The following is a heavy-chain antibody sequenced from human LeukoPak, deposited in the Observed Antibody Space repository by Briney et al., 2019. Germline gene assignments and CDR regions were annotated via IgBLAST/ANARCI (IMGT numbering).Heavy chain of an antibody. J-gene: IGHJ6*03. CDR1: GYSFTSYW. V-gene: IGHV5-51*01. CDR2: IYPGDSDT. CDR3: ARQYSSSSPYYYYYMDV. D-gene: IGHD6-6*01. Sequence: GESLKISCKGSGYSFTSYWIGWVRQMPGKGLEWMGIIYPGDSDTRYSPSFQGQVPISADKSISTAYLQWSSLKASDTAMYYCARQYSSSSPYYYYYMDVWGKGTTVTVSS.